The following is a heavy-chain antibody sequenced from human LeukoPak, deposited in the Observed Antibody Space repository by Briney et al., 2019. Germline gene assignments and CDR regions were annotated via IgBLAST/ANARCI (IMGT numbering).Heavy chain of an antibody. CDR3: ARRDYDYVWGSYRLTYYYYYYMDV. D-gene: IGHD3-16*02. Sequence: GGSLRLSCAASGFTFSSYAMHWVRQAPGKGLEWVAVISYDGSNKYYADSVKGRFTISRDNSKNTLYLQMNSLRAEDTAVYYCARRDYDYVWGSYRLTYYYYYYMDVWGKGTTVTVSS. CDR1: GFTFSSYA. J-gene: IGHJ6*03. V-gene: IGHV3-30*04. CDR2: ISYDGSNK.